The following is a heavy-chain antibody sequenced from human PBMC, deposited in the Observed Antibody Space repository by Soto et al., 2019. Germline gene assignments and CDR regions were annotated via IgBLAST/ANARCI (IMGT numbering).Heavy chain of an antibody. Sequence: GGSLRLSCAASGFTFSSYGMHWVRQAPGKGLEWVAVIWYDGSNKYYADSVKGRFTISRDNSKNTLYLQMNSLRAEDTAVYYCARDKGYCSSTSCYLGAFDIWGQGTMVTVSS. CDR1: GFTFSSYG. CDR3: ARDKGYCSSTSCYLGAFDI. V-gene: IGHV3-33*01. CDR2: IWYDGSNK. J-gene: IGHJ3*02. D-gene: IGHD2-2*01.